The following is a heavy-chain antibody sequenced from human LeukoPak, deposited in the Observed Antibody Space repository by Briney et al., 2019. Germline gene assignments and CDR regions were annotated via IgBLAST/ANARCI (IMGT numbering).Heavy chain of an antibody. CDR2: ISGSGGST. J-gene: IGHJ5*02. CDR1: GFTFSSYA. CDR3: AREWKKSYYYDSSGYYLWRNWFDP. Sequence: GGSLRLSCAASGFTFSSYAMSWVRQAPGKGLEWVSAISGSGGSTYYADSVKGRFTISRDNSKNTLYLQMNSLRAEDTAVYYCAREWKKSYYYDSSGYYLWRNWFDPWGQGTLVTVSS. V-gene: IGHV3-23*01. D-gene: IGHD3-22*01.